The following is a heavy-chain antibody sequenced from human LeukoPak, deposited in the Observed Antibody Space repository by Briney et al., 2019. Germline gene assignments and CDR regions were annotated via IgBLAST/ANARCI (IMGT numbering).Heavy chain of an antibody. Sequence: SETLSLTCAVYGGSFSGYYWSWIRQPPGRGLEWIGEINHSGSTNYNPSLKSRVTISVDTSKNQFSLKLSSVTAADTAVYYCARGRVVLMVYAASSNWFDPWGQGTLVTVSS. CDR1: GGSFSGYY. V-gene: IGHV4-34*01. J-gene: IGHJ5*02. CDR3: ARGRVVLMVYAASSNWFDP. D-gene: IGHD2-8*01. CDR2: INHSGST.